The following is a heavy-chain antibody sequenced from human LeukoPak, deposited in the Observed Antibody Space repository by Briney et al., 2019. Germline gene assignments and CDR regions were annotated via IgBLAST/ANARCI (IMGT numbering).Heavy chain of an antibody. Sequence: ASVKVSCKTSGYTFSTYNVHWVRQAPGQGLEWMGIINPGDSSTTYAQMFQGRVTMTRDTSTTTVYMELSSLRSEDTAVYYCVRASSGTTTRLDYWGQGTLVTVSS. D-gene: IGHD1-7*01. J-gene: IGHJ4*02. CDR1: GYTFSTYN. CDR2: INPGDSST. V-gene: IGHV1-46*01. CDR3: VRASSGTTTRLDY.